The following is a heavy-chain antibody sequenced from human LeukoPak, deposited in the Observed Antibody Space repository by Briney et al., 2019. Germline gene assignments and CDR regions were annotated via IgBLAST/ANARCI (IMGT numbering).Heavy chain of an antibody. CDR1: GGSVTTYF. Sequence: SETLSLTCTVSGGSVTTYFWNWIRQPPGKGLEWIGYISYSGGTKYNPSLKSRVTVSLDMSKNQFSLKLTSVTAADTARYYCVRGADYFDYWGPGNVVAVTS. V-gene: IGHV4-59*02. J-gene: IGHJ4*02. CDR2: ISYSGGT. CDR3: VRGADYFDY.